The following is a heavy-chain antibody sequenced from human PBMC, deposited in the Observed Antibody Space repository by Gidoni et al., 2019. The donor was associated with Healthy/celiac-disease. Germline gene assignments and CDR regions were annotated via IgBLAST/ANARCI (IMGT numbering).Heavy chain of an antibody. J-gene: IGHJ4*02. D-gene: IGHD6-13*01. CDR3: ARDPSSSWPTGYFDY. V-gene: IGHV3-66*02. CDR1: GFTVSSNY. CDR2: IYSGGRT. Sequence: EVQLVESGGGLVQPGGSLRLSCSASGFTVSSNYMSWVRQAPGKGLEWVSVIYSGGRTYYADSVKGRFTISRDNSKNTLYLQMNSLRAEDTAVYYCARDPSSSWPTGYFDYWGQGTLVTVSS.